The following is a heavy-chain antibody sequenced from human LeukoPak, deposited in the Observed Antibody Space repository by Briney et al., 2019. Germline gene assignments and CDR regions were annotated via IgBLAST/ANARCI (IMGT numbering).Heavy chain of an antibody. D-gene: IGHD1-26*01. CDR3: ARVGIVGAIKNFDY. Sequence: SVKVSCKASGGTFRNYAISWVRQAPGQGLEWMGGIIPFFGTANYAQKFQGRVTITADESTNTAYMELSSLRSEDTAVYYCARVGIVGAIKNFDYWGQGTLVTVSS. J-gene: IGHJ4*02. CDR1: GGTFRNYA. V-gene: IGHV1-69*13. CDR2: IIPFFGTA.